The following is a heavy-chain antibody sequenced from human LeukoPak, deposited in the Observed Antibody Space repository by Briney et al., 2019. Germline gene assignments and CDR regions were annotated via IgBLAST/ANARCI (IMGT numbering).Heavy chain of an antibody. Sequence: SGTLSLTCAVSGGSISSSNWWSWVRQPPGKGLEWIGEIYHSGSTNYNPSLKSRVTISVDTSKNQFSLKLSSVTAADTAVYYCARGRGRQQLVPIDYWGQGTLVTVSS. CDR2: IYHSGST. CDR3: ARGRGRQQLVPIDY. CDR1: GGSISSSNW. D-gene: IGHD6-13*01. V-gene: IGHV4-4*02. J-gene: IGHJ4*02.